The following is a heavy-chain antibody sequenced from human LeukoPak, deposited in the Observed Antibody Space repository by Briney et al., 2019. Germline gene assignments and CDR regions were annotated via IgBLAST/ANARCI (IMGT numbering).Heavy chain of an antibody. CDR2: ISAYSGNT. CDR1: GYTFSSYG. J-gene: IGHJ4*02. V-gene: IGHV1-18*01. D-gene: IGHD6-19*01. Sequence: GASVKVSCKASGYTFSSYGISWVRQAPRQGLEWMGWISAYSGNTNYAQKLQGRVTMTTDTSTSTAYMELRSLRSDDTAIYYCARDRGSGWFVYWGQGTLVTVSS. CDR3: ARDRGSGWFVY.